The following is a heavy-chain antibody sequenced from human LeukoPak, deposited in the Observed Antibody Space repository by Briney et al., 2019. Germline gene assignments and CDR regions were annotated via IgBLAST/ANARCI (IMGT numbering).Heavy chain of an antibody. CDR2: IYYSGST. Sequence: SETLSLTCTVSGGSISSSSYYWGWIRQPPGKGLEWIGSIYYSGSTYYNPSLKSRVTISVDTSKNQFSLELSSVTAADTAVYYCARLPGFWGGYVYWYFDLWGRGTLVTVSS. D-gene: IGHD3-3*01. CDR1: GGSISSSSYY. J-gene: IGHJ2*01. V-gene: IGHV4-39*01. CDR3: ARLPGFWGGYVYWYFDL.